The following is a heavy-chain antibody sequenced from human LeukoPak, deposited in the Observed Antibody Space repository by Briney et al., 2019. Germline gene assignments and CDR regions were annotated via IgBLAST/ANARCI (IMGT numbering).Heavy chain of an antibody. CDR1: GFTFSSYS. CDR3: AKDPQSDAFDI. V-gene: IGHV3-21*04. CDR2: ISSSSSYI. J-gene: IGHJ3*02. Sequence: GGSLRLSCAASGFTFSSYSMNWVRQAPGKGLEWVSSISSSSSYIYYADSVKGRFTISRDNAKNSLYLQMNSLRAEDTAVYYCAKDPQSDAFDIWGQGTMVTVSS.